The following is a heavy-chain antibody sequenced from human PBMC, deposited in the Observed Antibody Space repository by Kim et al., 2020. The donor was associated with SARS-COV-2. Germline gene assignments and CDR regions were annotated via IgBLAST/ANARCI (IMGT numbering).Heavy chain of an antibody. J-gene: IGHJ4*02. CDR1: EFTFSSIA. D-gene: IGHD6-19*01. CDR2: ISDSGVKT. V-gene: IGHV3-23*01. Sequence: GVSLRLSCAASEFTFSSIAMSWVRQAPGKELEWVSSISDSGVKTYYADSVKGRFTIFRDNSKNTLYLQMDSLRAEDTAVYYCARIAVSGRWYFDYWGQGTLVTVSS. CDR3: ARIAVSGRWYFDY.